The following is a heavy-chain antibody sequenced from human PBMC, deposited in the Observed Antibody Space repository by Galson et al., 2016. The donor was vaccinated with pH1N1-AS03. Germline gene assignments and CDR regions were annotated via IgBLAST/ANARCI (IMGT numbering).Heavy chain of an antibody. J-gene: IGHJ4*02. Sequence: SVKVSCKASGYSFINYAIHWVRQAPGQRLEWMGWLNSTSGNTEYSQKFQGRVTTTRDTSASTASMELSSLRSEDTAVYYCAKVGIVISSGWYGRFDYWGQGTLVTVSS. CDR1: GYSFINYA. CDR2: LNSTSGNT. CDR3: AKVGIVISSGWYGRFDY. V-gene: IGHV1-3*01. D-gene: IGHD6-19*01.